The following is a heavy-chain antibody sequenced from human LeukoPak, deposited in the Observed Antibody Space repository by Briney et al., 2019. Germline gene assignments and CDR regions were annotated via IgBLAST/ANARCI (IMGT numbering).Heavy chain of an antibody. CDR1: GFTFSSYA. D-gene: IGHD3-22*01. CDR3: AKDWAGSDRRYYFDY. Sequence: GGSLRLSCAASGFTFSSYAMTWVRQAPGKGLEWVSVVSGSGGSTYYADSVKGRFTISRDNSQNTLYLQMSSLRAEDTAVYNCAKDWAGSDRRYYFDYWGQGTLVTVSS. J-gene: IGHJ4*02. CDR2: VSGSGGST. V-gene: IGHV3-23*01.